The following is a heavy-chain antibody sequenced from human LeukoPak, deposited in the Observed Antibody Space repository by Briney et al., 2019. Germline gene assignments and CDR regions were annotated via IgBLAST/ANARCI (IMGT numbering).Heavy chain of an antibody. CDR1: GFTVSSNY. J-gene: IGHJ4*02. CDR2: IYSGGSR. Sequence: PGGSLRLSCAASGFTVSSNYMSWVRQAPGKGLEWVSVIYSGGSRYYADSVKGRFTISRDNSKNTLYLQMNSLRAEDTAVYYCASLYDSSGYYSTGWSYYFDYWGQGTLVTVSS. CDR3: ASLYDSSGYYSTGWSYYFDY. D-gene: IGHD3-22*01. V-gene: IGHV3-66*02.